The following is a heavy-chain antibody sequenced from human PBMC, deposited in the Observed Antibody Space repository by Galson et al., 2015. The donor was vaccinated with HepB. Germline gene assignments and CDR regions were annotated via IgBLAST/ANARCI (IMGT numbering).Heavy chain of an antibody. CDR1: GFTFSSYG. Sequence: SLRLSCAASGFTFSSYGMHWVRQAPGKGLEWVAVISYDGSNKYYADSVKGRFTISRDNSKNTLYLQMNSLRAEDTAVYYCAKDRGQGGSGCGNWGQGTLVTVSS. D-gene: IGHD6-19*01. CDR2: ISYDGSNK. V-gene: IGHV3-30*18. J-gene: IGHJ4*02. CDR3: AKDRGQGGSGCGN.